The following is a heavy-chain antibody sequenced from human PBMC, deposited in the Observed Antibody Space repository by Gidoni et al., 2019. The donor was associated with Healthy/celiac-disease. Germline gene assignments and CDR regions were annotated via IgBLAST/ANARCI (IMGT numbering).Heavy chain of an antibody. CDR2: ISAYSGNP. Sequence: QVQLVQSGAEVKKPGASWKVSCKASGYTFTSYGISWVRQAPGQGLKWMGWISAYSGNPNYAQKLQGRVTMTPDTSTRTAYMELRSLRSDDTAVYYCATVSYCSGGSCYSDYYYGMDVWGQGTTVTVSS. CDR3: ATVSYCSGGSCYSDYYYGMDV. V-gene: IGHV1-18*01. J-gene: IGHJ6*02. D-gene: IGHD2-15*01. CDR1: GYTFTSYG.